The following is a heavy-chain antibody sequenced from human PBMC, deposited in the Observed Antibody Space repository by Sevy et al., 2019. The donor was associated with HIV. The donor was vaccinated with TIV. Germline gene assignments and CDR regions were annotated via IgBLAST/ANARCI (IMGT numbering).Heavy chain of an antibody. CDR2: ISAYNGNT. D-gene: IGHD4-17*01. CDR3: ARDDSDYGGNSGSDY. J-gene: IGHJ4*02. V-gene: IGHV1-18*01. Sequence: ASVKVSCKASGYTFTSYGISWVRQAPGQGLEWMGWISAYNGNTNYAQKLQGRVTMTTDTSTSTAYMERRSLGSDDTAVYYCARDDSDYGGNSGSDYWGQGTLVTVSS. CDR1: GYTFTSYG.